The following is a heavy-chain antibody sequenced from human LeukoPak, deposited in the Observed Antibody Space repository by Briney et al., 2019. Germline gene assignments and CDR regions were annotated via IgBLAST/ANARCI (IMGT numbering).Heavy chain of an antibody. D-gene: IGHD3-10*01. Sequence: SETLSLTCTVSGGSISSYYWSRIRQPPGKGLEWIGYIYYSGSTNYNPSLKSRVTISVDTSKNQFSLKLSSVTAADTAVYYCASTDYYGSFLDYWGQGALVTVSS. V-gene: IGHV4-59*01. CDR1: GGSISSYY. CDR3: ASTDYYGSFLDY. J-gene: IGHJ4*02. CDR2: IYYSGST.